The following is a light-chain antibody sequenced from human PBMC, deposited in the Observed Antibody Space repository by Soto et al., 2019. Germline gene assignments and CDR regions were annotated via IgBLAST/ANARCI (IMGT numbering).Light chain of an antibody. V-gene: IGKV1-39*01. CDR3: QQTSNTPFT. J-gene: IGKJ3*01. Sequence: DIQMTQSPSSLSASVGDRVTITCRASQNISNYLNWYQQKPGKVPKVLIYYKSSLQSGVPSRFSGSGSGTDFTLTISNRQPEDFATFYCQQTSNTPFTFGPGTKVDVK. CDR2: YKS. CDR1: QNISNY.